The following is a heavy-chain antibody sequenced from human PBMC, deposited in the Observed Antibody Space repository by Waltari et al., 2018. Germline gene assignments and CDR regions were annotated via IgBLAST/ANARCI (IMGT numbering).Heavy chain of an antibody. CDR3: VSGGWGFYFDY. Sequence: GGSLRLSCGATGFSFSSYSMNWVRQAPGKGREWVSSISSSTTYIHYADSVKGRFTIARDNAKNSLFLQMNGLRVEDTAVYYCVSGGWGFYFDYWGQGTVVTVSS. J-gene: IGHJ4*02. V-gene: IGHV3-21*01. CDR2: ISSSTTYI. D-gene: IGHD7-27*01. CDR1: GFSFSSYS.